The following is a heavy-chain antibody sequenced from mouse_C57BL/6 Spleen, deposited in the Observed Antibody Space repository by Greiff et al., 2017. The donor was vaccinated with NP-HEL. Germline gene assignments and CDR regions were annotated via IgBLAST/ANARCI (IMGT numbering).Heavy chain of an antibody. Sequence: EVQLVESEGGLVQPGSSMKLSCTASGFTFSDYYMAWVRQVPEKGLEWVANINYDGSSTYYLDSLKSRFIISRDNAKNILYLQMSSLKSEDTATYYCARVYGYDGGFDYWGQGTTLTVSS. V-gene: IGHV5-16*01. CDR3: ARVYGYDGGFDY. CDR2: INYDGSST. CDR1: GFTFSDYY. J-gene: IGHJ2*01. D-gene: IGHD2-2*01.